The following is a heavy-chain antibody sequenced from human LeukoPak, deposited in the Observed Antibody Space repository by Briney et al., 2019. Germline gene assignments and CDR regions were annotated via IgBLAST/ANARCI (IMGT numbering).Heavy chain of an antibody. J-gene: IGHJ6*04. D-gene: IGHD3-10*01. Sequence: ASVKVSCKASGYTFTSYYIHLVRQPPGQGLEWVGIINPSGGSTSYAQKFQGRVTMTRDTSTSTVYMELSSLRSEDTAVYYCARDLEGTASGSYYRASMDVWGKGTTVTVYS. V-gene: IGHV1-46*01. CDR1: GYTFTSYY. CDR2: INPSGGST. CDR3: ARDLEGTASGSYYRASMDV.